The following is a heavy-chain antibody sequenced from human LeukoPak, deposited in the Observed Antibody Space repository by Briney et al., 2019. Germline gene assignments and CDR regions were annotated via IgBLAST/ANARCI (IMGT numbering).Heavy chain of an antibody. D-gene: IGHD6-19*01. CDR2: IYYSGST. V-gene: IGHV4-59*02. CDR3: ARGRLARSPYFDY. J-gene: IGHJ4*02. CDR1: GGSVGNYY. Sequence: PSETLSLTCTVSGGSVGNYYWSWIRQPPGKGLEWIGYIYYSGSTDYNPSLKSRVTISVETSKNQFSLNLSSVTAADTAVYYCARGRLARSPYFDYWGQGTLVTVSS.